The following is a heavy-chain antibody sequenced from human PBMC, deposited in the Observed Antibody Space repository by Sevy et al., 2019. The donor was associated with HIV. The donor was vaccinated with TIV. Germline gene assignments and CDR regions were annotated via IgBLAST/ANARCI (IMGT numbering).Heavy chain of an antibody. Sequence: GGSLRLSCAASGFTFSSYAMHWVRQAPGKGLEWVAVISYDGSNKYYADSVKGRFTISRDNSKNTLYLQMNSLRAEDTAVYYCARDVAGYCSGGSCYSFGNFDYWGQGTLVTVSS. CDR2: ISYDGSNK. V-gene: IGHV3-30-3*01. D-gene: IGHD2-15*01. J-gene: IGHJ4*02. CDR3: ARDVAGYCSGGSCYSFGNFDY. CDR1: GFTFSSYA.